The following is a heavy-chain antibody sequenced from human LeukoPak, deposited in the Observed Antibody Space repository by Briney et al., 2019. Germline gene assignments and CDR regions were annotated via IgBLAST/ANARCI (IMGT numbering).Heavy chain of an antibody. Sequence: ASVKVSCKASGYTFTSYYMHWVRQAPGQGLEWMGIINPSGGSTSYAQKFQGRVTMTRDTSTSTVYMELSSLRSEDTAAYYCARDLSLGWYFDLWSRGTLVTVSS. CDR1: GYTFTSYY. CDR3: ARDLSLGWYFDL. V-gene: IGHV1-46*01. CDR2: INPSGGST. J-gene: IGHJ2*01.